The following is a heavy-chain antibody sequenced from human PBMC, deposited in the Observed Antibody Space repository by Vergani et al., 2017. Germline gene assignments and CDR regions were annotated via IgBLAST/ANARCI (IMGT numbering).Heavy chain of an antibody. CDR2: IYHSGST. V-gene: IGHV4-38-2*02. J-gene: IGHJ4*02. D-gene: IGHD3-22*01. Sequence: QVQLQESGPGLVKPSETLSLTCAVSGYSISSGYYWGWIRQPPGKGLEWIGSIYHSGSTYYNPSLKSRVTISVDTSKNQFSLKLSSVTAADTAVYYCAREWLITMIVGDYFDYWGQGTLVTVSS. CDR3: AREWLITMIVGDYFDY. CDR1: GYSISSGYY.